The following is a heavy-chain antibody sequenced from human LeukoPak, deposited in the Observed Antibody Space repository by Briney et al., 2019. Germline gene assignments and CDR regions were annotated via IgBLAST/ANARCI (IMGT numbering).Heavy chain of an antibody. CDR2: IYYSGST. CDR3: ARESSSSSFDP. V-gene: IGHV4-30-4*08. D-gene: IGHD6-6*01. J-gene: IGHJ5*02. CDR1: GGSISSGDYY. Sequence: SETLSLTCTVSGGSISSGDYYWSWIRQPPGKGLEWIGYIYYSGSTYYNPSLKSRITISVDTSKNQFSLKLSSVTAADTAVYYCARESSSSSFDPWGQGTLVTVSS.